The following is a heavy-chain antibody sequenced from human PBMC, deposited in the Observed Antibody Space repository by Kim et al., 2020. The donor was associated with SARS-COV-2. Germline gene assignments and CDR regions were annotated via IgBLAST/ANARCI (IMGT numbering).Heavy chain of an antibody. CDR3: ARGSKRDSTSSLDY. D-gene: IGHD2-2*01. V-gene: IGHV1-69*04. J-gene: IGHJ4*02. Sequence: AQKFQGRVTITADKSTSTAYMELSSLRSEDTAVYYCARGSKRDSTSSLDYWGQGTLVTVSS.